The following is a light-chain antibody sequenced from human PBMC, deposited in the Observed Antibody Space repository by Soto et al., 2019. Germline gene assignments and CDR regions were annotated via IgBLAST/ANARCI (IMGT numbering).Light chain of an antibody. CDR1: QSISSW. J-gene: IGKJ2*01. V-gene: IGKV1-5*01. CDR2: DAS. Sequence: DIQMTQSPSTLSASVGDRVTITCRASQSISSWLAWYQQKPGKAPKLLIYDASSLESGVPSRFSSSGSGTELTLTISSLQPDDFATYYCQQYNSYSVYTFGQGTKLEIK. CDR3: QQYNSYSVYT.